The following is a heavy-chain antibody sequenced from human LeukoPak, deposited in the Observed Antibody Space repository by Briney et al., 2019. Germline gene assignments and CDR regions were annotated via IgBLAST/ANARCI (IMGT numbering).Heavy chain of an antibody. CDR1: GYTFTGYY. J-gene: IGHJ5*02. D-gene: IGHD3-3*01. Sequence: ASVKVSCKASGYTFTGYYIHWVRQAPGQGLEWMGWINTKSGRTSSARKFQGRVTMTRDPSITTVYMDMAWLTSDDTAIYFCARADFIDAGPYLIGPWGQGTLVTVS. CDR2: INTKSGRT. CDR3: ARADFIDAGPYLIGP. V-gene: IGHV1-2*02.